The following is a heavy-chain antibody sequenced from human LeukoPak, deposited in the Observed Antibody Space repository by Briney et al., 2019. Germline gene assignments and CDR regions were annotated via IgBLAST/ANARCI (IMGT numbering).Heavy chain of an antibody. CDR1: GFTTHYW. D-gene: IGHD2/OR15-2a*01. Sequence: GGSLRLSCTASGFTTHYWLNGVRQSPGKGLEGVANIDRDGRVQHYVDSVEGRFTISRDSAKNSLDLQMHSLRAEHTAVYYCTGGSDKVLSGEYCYYMDVWGKGTTVTVSS. V-gene: IGHV3-7*01. CDR3: TGGSDKVLSGEYCYYMDV. CDR2: IDRDGRVQ. J-gene: IGHJ6*03.